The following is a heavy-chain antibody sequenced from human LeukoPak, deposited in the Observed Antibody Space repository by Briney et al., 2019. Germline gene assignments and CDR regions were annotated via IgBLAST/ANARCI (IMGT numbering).Heavy chain of an antibody. CDR1: GFTFSNYG. D-gene: IGHD5-18*01. CDR2: IRYDGSNK. CDR3: AKSRVDTAMTLDY. Sequence: PGGSLRLSCAASGFTFSNYGMHWVRQAPGKGLEWVAFIRYDGSNKYYADSVKGRFTISRDNSKNTLYLQMNSLRAEDTAVYYCAKSRVDTAMTLDYWGQGTLVTVSS. J-gene: IGHJ4*02. V-gene: IGHV3-30*02.